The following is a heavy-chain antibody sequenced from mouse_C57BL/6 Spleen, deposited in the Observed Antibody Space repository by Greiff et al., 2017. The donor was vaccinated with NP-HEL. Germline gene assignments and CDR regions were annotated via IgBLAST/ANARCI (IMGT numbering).Heavy chain of an antibody. CDR3: AKAQATTPFAY. J-gene: IGHJ3*01. CDR2: ISYDGSN. CDR1: GYSITSGYY. V-gene: IGHV3-6*01. Sequence: DVQLQESGPGLVKPSQSLSLTCSVTGYSITSGYYWNWIRQFPGNKLEWMGYISYDGSNNYNPSLKNRISITRDTSKNQFFLKLNSVTTEDTATYYCAKAQATTPFAYWGQGTLVTVSA. D-gene: IGHD3-2*02.